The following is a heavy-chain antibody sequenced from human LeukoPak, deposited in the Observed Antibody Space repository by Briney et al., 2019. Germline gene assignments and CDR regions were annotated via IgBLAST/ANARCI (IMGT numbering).Heavy chain of an antibody. CDR2: TSYSGNT. J-gene: IGHJ6*02. CDR3: ARDHGYFGMDV. Sequence: SETLSLACIVSGGSIGNYYWNWIRQPPGKGLEWIGYTSYSGNTIYNPSLKSRVTISIDPFKNQLSLKVTSVTAADTAVYYCARDHGYFGMDVWGQGTTVTISS. V-gene: IGHV4-59*01. CDR1: GGSIGNYY.